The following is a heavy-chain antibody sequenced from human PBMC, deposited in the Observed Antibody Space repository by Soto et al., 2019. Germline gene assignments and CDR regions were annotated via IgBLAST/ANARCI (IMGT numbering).Heavy chain of an antibody. Sequence: QPGGSLRLSCAASGFTVSSNYMSWVRQAPGKGMEWVSVIYSGGSTYYADSVKGRFTISRDNSKNTLYLQMNSLRAEDTAVYYCARGYYSYYYGIDVWGQGTTVTVSS. CDR3: ARGYYSYYYGIDV. CDR2: IYSGGST. J-gene: IGHJ6*02. D-gene: IGHD1-1*01. CDR1: GFTVSSNY. V-gene: IGHV3-53*01.